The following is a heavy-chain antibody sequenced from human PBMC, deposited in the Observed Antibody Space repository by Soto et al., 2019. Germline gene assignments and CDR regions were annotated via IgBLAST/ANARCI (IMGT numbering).Heavy chain of an antibody. Sequence: EVQLLESGGDLVQPGGSLRLSCVASGITFGSRAMSWVRQAPGEGLEWVSTVTDTGGDAKYADSVRGRFTISRDNSKNTLYLQMNSLRAEDTAVYYCARDQAPRYSSSSWYYYGMDVWGQGTTVTVSS. CDR3: ARDQAPRYSSSSWYYYGMDV. CDR2: VTDTGGDA. D-gene: IGHD6-6*01. CDR1: GITFGSRA. J-gene: IGHJ6*02. V-gene: IGHV3-23*01.